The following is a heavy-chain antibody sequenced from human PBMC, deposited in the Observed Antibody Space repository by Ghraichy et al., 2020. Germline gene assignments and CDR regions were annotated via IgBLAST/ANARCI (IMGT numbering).Heavy chain of an antibody. CDR2: ISYDGSNK. CDR3: ARDST. Sequence: LSLTCAASGFTFSSYAMHWVRQAPAKGLEWVAVISYDGSNKYYADSVKGRFTISRDNSKNTLYLQMNSLRAEDTAVYYCARDSTWGQGTLVTVSS. D-gene: IGHD3-3*02. J-gene: IGHJ5*02. CDR1: GFTFSSYA. V-gene: IGHV3-30-3*01.